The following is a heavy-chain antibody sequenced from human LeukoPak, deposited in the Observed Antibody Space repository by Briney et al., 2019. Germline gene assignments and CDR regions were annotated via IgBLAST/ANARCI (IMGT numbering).Heavy chain of an antibody. CDR1: GFTFSSYA. CDR3: ARFRGYSYGLDY. CDR2: IKLDGGEK. V-gene: IGHV3-7*03. D-gene: IGHD5-18*01. J-gene: IGHJ4*02. Sequence: GGPLRLSCEASGFTFSSYAMSWVRQAPGKGLEWVANIKLDGGEKYYVDSVKGRFTISRDNAKNSLYLQMNSLRTEDTAVYYCARFRGYSYGLDYWGQGTLVTVSS.